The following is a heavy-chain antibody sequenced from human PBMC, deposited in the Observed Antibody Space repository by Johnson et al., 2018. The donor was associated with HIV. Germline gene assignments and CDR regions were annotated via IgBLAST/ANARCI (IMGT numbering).Heavy chain of an antibody. J-gene: IGHJ3*02. Sequence: VQLVESGGGLIQPGASPTLSRAASAFTVSNNYMSWVRQAPGKGLEWVSILHSDGRTYYADPVKGRFTIPRDNSKNTLYLQMNSLRAEDTAVYYCAMERMGGFDIWGQGTMVTVSS. CDR2: LHSDGRT. CDR1: AFTVSNNY. V-gene: IGHV3-66*03. D-gene: IGHD1-26*01. CDR3: AMERMGGFDI.